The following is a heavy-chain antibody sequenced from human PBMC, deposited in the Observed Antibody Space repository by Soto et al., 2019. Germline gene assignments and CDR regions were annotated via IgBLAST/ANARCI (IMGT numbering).Heavy chain of an antibody. Sequence: PGESLKISCKGSGYRFSSYWIAWVRQMPGKGLEWMGIIYPGDSDTKYSPSFQGQVTISADTSISTAYLQWTSLKASDTAMYYCARSRRGAYSSGWYSPSGYYNYGIDVWGQGTKVTVSS. CDR3: ARSRRGAYSSGWYSPSGYYNYGIDV. CDR2: IYPGDSDT. V-gene: IGHV5-51*01. CDR1: GYRFSSYW. D-gene: IGHD6-19*01. J-gene: IGHJ6*02.